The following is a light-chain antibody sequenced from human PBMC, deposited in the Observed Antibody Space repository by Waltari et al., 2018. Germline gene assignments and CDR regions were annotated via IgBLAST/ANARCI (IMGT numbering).Light chain of an antibody. J-gene: IGLJ2*01. CDR3: SSYTSTTSVV. Sequence: QSALTQPASVSGSPGQSITISCTGTGSDVGGYESVSWYQQHPGEAPKLFIFDVSNRPSGVSTRFSGSKSANTASLTISGLQGGDEAFYYCSSYTSTTSVVFGGGTKLTVL. V-gene: IGLV2-14*03. CDR1: GSDVGGYES. CDR2: DVS.